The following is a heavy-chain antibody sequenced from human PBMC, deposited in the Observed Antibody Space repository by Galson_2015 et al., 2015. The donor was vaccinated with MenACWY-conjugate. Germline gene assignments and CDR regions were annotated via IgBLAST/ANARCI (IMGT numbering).Heavy chain of an antibody. D-gene: IGHD2-15*01. CDR2: ISDSGRSP. CDR1: GFTFSSFA. V-gene: IGHV3-23*01. CDR3: AKDPLWVGAAHDAFEP. J-gene: IGHJ5*02. Sequence: SLRLSCAASGFTFSSFAMNWVRQAPGKGLQWVSSISDSGRSPYYAESVKGRFTISRDNSKQILHLQMNSLTAEDTAVYFCAKDPLWVGAAHDAFEPWGQGTLVIVSS.